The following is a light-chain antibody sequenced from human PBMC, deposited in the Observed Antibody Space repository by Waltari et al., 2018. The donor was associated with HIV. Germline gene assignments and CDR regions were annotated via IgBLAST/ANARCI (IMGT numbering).Light chain of an antibody. Sequence: ERVMTQSPATLSVSPGERATLPCRASQSVSSNLAWYQQEPGQAPRLLIHCASTRATGTPARFSGSVSGTEFTLTISSLQSEDFAVYYCQQYNNWLQRTFGQGTKVEIK. CDR3: QQYNNWLQRT. J-gene: IGKJ1*01. V-gene: IGKV3-15*01. CDR1: QSVSSN. CDR2: CAS.